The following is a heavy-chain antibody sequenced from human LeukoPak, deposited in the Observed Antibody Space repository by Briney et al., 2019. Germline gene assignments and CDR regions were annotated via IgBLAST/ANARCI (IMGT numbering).Heavy chain of an antibody. J-gene: IGHJ4*02. CDR3: ARGQLAVITMIVVARMNYFDY. CDR1: GGSFSGYY. CDR2: INHSGST. V-gene: IGHV4-34*01. Sequence: SETLSLTCAVYGGSFSGYYWSWIRQPPGKGLEWIGEINHSGSTNYNPSLKSRVTISVDTSKNQFSLKLSSVTAADTAVYYCARGQLAVITMIVVARMNYFDYWGQGTLVTVSS. D-gene: IGHD3-22*01.